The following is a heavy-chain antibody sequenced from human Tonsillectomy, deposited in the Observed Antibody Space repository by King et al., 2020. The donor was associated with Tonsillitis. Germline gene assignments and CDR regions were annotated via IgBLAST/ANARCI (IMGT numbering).Heavy chain of an antibody. CDR2: IHPDDSDT. Sequence: VKLVQSGAEVKKSGESLKITCKGFGYTFTTYWIGWVRQMPGKGREWMGIIHPDDSDTRYSPAFQGQVTISVDKSISTVYLQWSSLKASDTAMYYCARLQGYVDSSTYYNHALDIWGQGTMVIVSS. D-gene: IGHD2/OR15-2a*01. CDR1: GYTFTTYW. J-gene: IGHJ3*02. V-gene: IGHV5-51*03. CDR3: ARLQGYVDSSTYYNHALDI.